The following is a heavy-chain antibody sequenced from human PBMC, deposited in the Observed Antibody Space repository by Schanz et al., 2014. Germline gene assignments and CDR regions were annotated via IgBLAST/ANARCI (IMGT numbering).Heavy chain of an antibody. V-gene: IGHV3-30*19. CDR2: ISYDGSNK. CDR1: GFTFSSYG. D-gene: IGHD2-15*01. CDR3: ARDRGYCSGGSCLTFDY. J-gene: IGHJ4*02. Sequence: ESGGGVVQPGRSLRLSCAASGFTFSSYGMHWVRQAPGKGLEWVAVISYDGSNKYYADSVKGRFTISRDNSKNTLYLQMNTLRAEDTAVYYCARDRGYCSGGSCLTFDYWGQGTLVTVSS.